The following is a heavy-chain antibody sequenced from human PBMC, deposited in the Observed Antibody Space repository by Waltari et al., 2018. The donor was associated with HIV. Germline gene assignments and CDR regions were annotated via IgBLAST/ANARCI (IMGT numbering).Heavy chain of an antibody. CDR3: ARVQTGVDTAMVNRYFDL. V-gene: IGHV4-39*01. CDR2: IYYSGST. J-gene: IGHJ2*01. CDR1: GGSISSSSYY. Sequence: QLQLQESGPGLVKPSETLSLTCTVSGGSISSSSYYWGWIRPPPGKGVEWIGSIYYSGSTYYNPSLKSRVTISVDTSKNQFSLKLSSVTAADTAVYYCARVQTGVDTAMVNRYFDLWGRGTLVTVSS. D-gene: IGHD5-18*01.